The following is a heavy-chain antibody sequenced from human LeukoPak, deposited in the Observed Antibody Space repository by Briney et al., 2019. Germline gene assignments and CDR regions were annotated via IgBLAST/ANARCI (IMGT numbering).Heavy chain of an antibody. Sequence: GESLRLSCAASGFTFSSYSMNWVRQAPGKGLEWVSSISSSSSYIYYADSVKGRFTISRDNAKNSLYLQMNSLRAEDTAVYYCARFIAAPYYFDYWGRGTLVTVSS. CDR3: ARFIAAPYYFDY. CDR1: GFTFSSYS. V-gene: IGHV3-21*01. J-gene: IGHJ4*02. D-gene: IGHD6-13*01. CDR2: ISSSSSYI.